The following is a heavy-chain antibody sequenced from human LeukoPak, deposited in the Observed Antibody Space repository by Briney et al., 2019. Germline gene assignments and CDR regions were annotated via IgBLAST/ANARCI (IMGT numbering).Heavy chain of an antibody. J-gene: IGHJ4*02. V-gene: IGHV3-73*01. Sequence: GGSLRLSCAASGFTFSGSAMHWVRQASGKWLEWVGRIRSKANSYATAYAASVKGRFTISRDDSKNTAYLQMNSLKTEDTAVYYCTTRGYYYDSSGYSMLSYWGQGTLVTVSS. CDR1: GFTFSGSA. CDR3: TTRGYYYDSSGYSMLSY. D-gene: IGHD3-22*01. CDR2: IRSKANSYAT.